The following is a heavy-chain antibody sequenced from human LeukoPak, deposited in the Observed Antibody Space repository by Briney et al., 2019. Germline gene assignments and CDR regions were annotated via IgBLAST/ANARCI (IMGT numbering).Heavy chain of an antibody. Sequence: GASVKVSCKASGYTFTSYDINWVRQATGQGLEWMGWMNPNSGNTGYAQKFQGRVTTTRNTSISTAYMELSSLRSEDTAVYYCARVYYDSSGYYLGYWGQGTLVTVSS. J-gene: IGHJ4*02. CDR2: MNPNSGNT. D-gene: IGHD3-22*01. V-gene: IGHV1-8*03. CDR3: ARVYYDSSGYYLGY. CDR1: GYTFTSYD.